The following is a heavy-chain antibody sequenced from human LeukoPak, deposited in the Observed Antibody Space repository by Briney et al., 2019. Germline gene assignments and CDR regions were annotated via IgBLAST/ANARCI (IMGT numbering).Heavy chain of an antibody. Sequence: GGTLRLSCAASGFTFSNYAMRWVRQAPGKGLEWVSGISGSGDSTYYADSVKGRFTISRDNAKNSLYLQMNSLRAEDTAVYYCSAGEGYYDSSDYYSAWAFNVWGQGTMVTVSS. D-gene: IGHD3-22*01. CDR1: GFTFSNYA. J-gene: IGHJ3*01. V-gene: IGHV3-23*01. CDR2: ISGSGDST. CDR3: SAGEGYYDSSDYYSAWAFNV.